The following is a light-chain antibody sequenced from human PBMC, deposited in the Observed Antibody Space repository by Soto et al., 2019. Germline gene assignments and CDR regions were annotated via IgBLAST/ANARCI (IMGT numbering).Light chain of an antibody. CDR3: TSYTSRNTLL. V-gene: IGLV2-14*01. Sequence: QSALTQPASVSGSPGQSITISCTGTSSDVGGYNYVSWYQQHPGKAPSLMIYDVTSRPSGVSNRFSGSKSGNTASLTISGLQAEDEADYYCTSYTSRNTLLFGGGTKLTVL. CDR2: DVT. CDR1: SSDVGGYNY. J-gene: IGLJ2*01.